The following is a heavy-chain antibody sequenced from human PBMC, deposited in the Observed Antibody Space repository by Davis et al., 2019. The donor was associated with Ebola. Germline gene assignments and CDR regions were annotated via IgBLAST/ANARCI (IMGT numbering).Heavy chain of an antibody. CDR3: AKGGRGAVYAMGYYFDY. CDR1: GFTVGSDY. Sequence: GESLKISCAASGFTVGSDYMSWVRQAPGKGLEWVSVIYSGGSTYYADSVKGRFTISRDNSKNTLYLQMNSLRAEDTAVYYCAKGGRGAVYAMGYYFDYWGQGTLVTVSS. CDR2: IYSGGST. J-gene: IGHJ4*02. D-gene: IGHD2-8*01. V-gene: IGHV3-66*01.